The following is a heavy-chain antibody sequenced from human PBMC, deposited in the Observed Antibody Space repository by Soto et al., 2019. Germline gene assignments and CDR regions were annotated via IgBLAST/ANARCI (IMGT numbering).Heavy chain of an antibody. CDR3: ARGGTYSSSWYSSSLNWFDP. V-gene: IGHV1-2*04. J-gene: IGHJ5*02. CDR2: INPNSVGT. Sequence: GASVKVSCKASGYTFTGYYMHWVRQAPGQGLEWMGWINPNSVGTNYAQKFQGWVTMTRDTSISTAYMELSRLRSDDTAVYYCARGGTYSSSWYSSSLNWFDPWGQGTLVTVSS. CDR1: GYTFTGYY. D-gene: IGHD6-13*01.